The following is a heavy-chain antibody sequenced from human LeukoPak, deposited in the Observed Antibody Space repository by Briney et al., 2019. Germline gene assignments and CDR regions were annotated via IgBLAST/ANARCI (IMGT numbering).Heavy chain of an antibody. CDR1: GFTFSSYA. J-gene: IGHJ4*02. V-gene: IGHV3-30-3*01. D-gene: IGHD5-18*01. Sequence: PGRSLRLSCAASGFTFSSYAMHWARQAPGKGLEWVAVISYDGSNKYYADSVKGRLTISRDNSKNTLYLQMNSLRAEDTAVYYCARVARKPAWIQLWLPDYWGQGTLVTVSS. CDR3: ARVARKPAWIQLWLPDY. CDR2: ISYDGSNK.